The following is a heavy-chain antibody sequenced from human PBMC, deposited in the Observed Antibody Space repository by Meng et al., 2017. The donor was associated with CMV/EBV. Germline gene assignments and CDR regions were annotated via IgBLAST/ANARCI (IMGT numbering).Heavy chain of an antibody. CDR2: IYSGGST. CDR1: GLTVSSNY. Sequence: RVGSGGRLFQPGGSLRRSCEASGLTVSSNYMSWVRQAPGKGLEWVSVIYSGGSTYYADSVKGRFTISRDNSKNTLYLQMNSLRAEDTAVYYCARIGSGSYSWDYWGQGTLVTVSS. J-gene: IGHJ4*02. V-gene: IGHV3-66*01. D-gene: IGHD1-26*01. CDR3: ARIGSGSYSWDY.